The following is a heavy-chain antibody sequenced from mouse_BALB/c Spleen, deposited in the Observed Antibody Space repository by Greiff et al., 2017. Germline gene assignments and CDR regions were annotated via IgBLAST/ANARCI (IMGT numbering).Heavy chain of an antibody. CDR1: GYTFTSYW. J-gene: IGHJ2*01. CDR3: ARLATAYYFDY. CDR2: INPSTGYT. D-gene: IGHD1-1*01. V-gene: IGHV1-7*01. Sequence: VQLQQSGAELAKPGASVKMSCKASGYTFTSYWMHWVKQRPGQGLEWIGYINPSTGYTEYNQKFKDKATLTADKSSSTAYMQLSSLTSEDSAVYYCARLATAYYFDYWGQGTTRTVSS.